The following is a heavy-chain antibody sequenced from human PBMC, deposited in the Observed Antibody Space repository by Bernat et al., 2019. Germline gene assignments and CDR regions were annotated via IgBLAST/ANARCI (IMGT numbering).Heavy chain of an antibody. V-gene: IGHV3-23*01. CDR3: SSAGGERSWGADAFDI. Sequence: EVQLLESGGGLVQPGGSLRLSCAASGFTFSSYAMSWVRQAPGKGLEWVSAISGSGGSTYYADSVKGRFTISRDNSKNTLYLQMNSLRAEDTAVYYWSSAGGERSWGADAFDIWGQGTMVTVSS. CDR1: GFTFSSYA. D-gene: IGHD3-16*02. CDR2: ISGSGGST. J-gene: IGHJ3*02.